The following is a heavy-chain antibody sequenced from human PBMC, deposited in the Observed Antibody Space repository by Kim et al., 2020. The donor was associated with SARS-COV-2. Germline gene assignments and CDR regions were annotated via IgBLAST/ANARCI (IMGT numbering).Heavy chain of an antibody. D-gene: IGHD1-26*01. CDR1: GVSISSGSYF. J-gene: IGHJ4*01. CDR3: LRGRGELVSFDY. V-gene: IGHV4-31*03. Sequence: SETLSLTCTVSGVSISSGSYFWSWIRQHPGKGLEWIVSIYDSGTTYYNPTLKSRISISIDTSETHCSLNLRSVTAADAAVYSCLRGRGELVSFDYWGDGKQCTVAS. CDR2: IYDSGTT.